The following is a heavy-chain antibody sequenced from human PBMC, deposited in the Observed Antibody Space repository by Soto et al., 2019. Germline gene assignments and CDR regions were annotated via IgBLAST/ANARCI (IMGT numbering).Heavy chain of an antibody. D-gene: IGHD1-7*01. J-gene: IGHJ3*02. CDR1: GFTFSSYA. V-gene: IGHV3-23*01. CDR2: ISGSGGST. Sequence: EVQLLESGGGLVQPGGSLRLSCAASGFTFSSYAMSWVRQAPGKGLEWVSAISGSGGSTYYADSVKGRFTLSRDNSRDTLYLQMNSLRAEYKAVYDCATRPETNDAFEIWVQGTMVTVSS. CDR3: ATRPETNDAFEI.